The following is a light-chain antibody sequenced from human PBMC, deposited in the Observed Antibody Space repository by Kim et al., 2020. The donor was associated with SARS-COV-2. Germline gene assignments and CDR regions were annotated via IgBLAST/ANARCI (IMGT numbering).Light chain of an antibody. CDR2: GAS. Sequence: EIVMTQSPATLSVSPGERATLSCRASQSVGSNLAWYQQKPGQAPRLLIYGASTRATGVPARFSGSGSGTEFTLIISSLQSEDFAVYYCQQYDNWTPGTFGEGTKVVIK. CDR1: QSVGSN. J-gene: IGKJ1*01. CDR3: QQYDNWTPGT. V-gene: IGKV3-15*01.